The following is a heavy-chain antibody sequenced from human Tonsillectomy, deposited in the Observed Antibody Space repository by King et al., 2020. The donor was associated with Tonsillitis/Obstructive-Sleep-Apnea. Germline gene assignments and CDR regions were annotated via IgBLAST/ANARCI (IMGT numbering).Heavy chain of an antibody. CDR1: GYTFTGYY. CDR3: AREGWNDVDAFDI. D-gene: IGHD1-1*01. V-gene: IGHV1-2*04. J-gene: IGHJ3*02. Sequence: DQLVQSGAEVKKPGASVKVSCKASGYTFTGYYMHWVRQAPGQGLEWMGWINPNSGGTNYAQKFQGWFTMTRDTSISTAYMELSRLRSDDTAVYYCAREGWNDVDAFDIWGQGTMVTVSS. CDR2: INPNSGGT.